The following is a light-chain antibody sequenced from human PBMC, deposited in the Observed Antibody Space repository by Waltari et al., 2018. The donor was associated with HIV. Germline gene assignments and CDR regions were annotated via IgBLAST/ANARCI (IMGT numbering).Light chain of an antibody. CDR2: NND. J-gene: IGLJ2*01. CDR3: ASWDENLNGVI. CDR1: SSNIAGNS. Sequence: QSVLTQPPSASGTPGQRVTISCSGSSSNIAGNSVDWYQQLPGTAPKLLIYNNDQRPSGVPERFSGSKSGTSASLAISRLQSEDEAGYYCASWDENLNGVIFGGGTKLTVL. V-gene: IGLV1-44*01.